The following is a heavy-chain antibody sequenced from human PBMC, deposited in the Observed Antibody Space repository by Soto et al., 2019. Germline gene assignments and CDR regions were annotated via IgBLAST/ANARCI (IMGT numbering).Heavy chain of an antibody. Sequence: GGSLRLSCAASGFSFSRHTMNWIRQAPGKGLEWVASISYDGTNKYYADSVKGRFTISRDNSKNTLYLQMNSLRIEDTAVYYSARELERVFVYWGQGTLVTVSS. CDR2: ISYDGTNK. CDR1: GFSFSRHT. D-gene: IGHD1-1*01. CDR3: ARELERVFVY. J-gene: IGHJ4*02. V-gene: IGHV3-30*04.